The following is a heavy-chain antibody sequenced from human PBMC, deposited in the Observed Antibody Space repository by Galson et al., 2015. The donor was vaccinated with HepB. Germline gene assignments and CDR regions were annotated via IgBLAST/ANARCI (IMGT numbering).Heavy chain of an antibody. CDR2: ISSSSSYI. CDR3: ARVGTIVGAPTFDY. Sequence: SLRLSCAASGFTFSSYSMNWVRQAPGKGLEWVSSISSSSSYIYYADSVKGRFTISRDNAKNSLYLQMNSLRAEDTAVYYCARVGTIVGAPTFDYWGQGTLVTVSS. J-gene: IGHJ4*02. CDR1: GFTFSSYS. D-gene: IGHD1-26*01. V-gene: IGHV3-21*04.